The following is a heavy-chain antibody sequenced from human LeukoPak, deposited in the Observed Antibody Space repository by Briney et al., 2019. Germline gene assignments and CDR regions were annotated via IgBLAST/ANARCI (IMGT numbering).Heavy chain of an antibody. CDR3: ARDSSYGSNFDHFDY. J-gene: IGHJ4*02. CDR2: ISSSSSYI. Sequence: GGSLRLSCAASRFTFSSYSMNWVRQAPGKGLEWVSSISSSSSYIYYADSVKGRFTISRDNAKNSLYLQMNSLRAEDMAVYYCARDSSYGSNFDHFDYWGQGTLVTVSS. CDR1: RFTFSSYS. V-gene: IGHV3-21*01. D-gene: IGHD4/OR15-4a*01.